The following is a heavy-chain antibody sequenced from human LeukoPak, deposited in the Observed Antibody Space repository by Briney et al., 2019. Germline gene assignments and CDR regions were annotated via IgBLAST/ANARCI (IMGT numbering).Heavy chain of an antibody. CDR1: GFTFSGYW. J-gene: IGHJ3*02. V-gene: IGHV3-7*01. CDR2: INHDGSEK. CDR3: ARDLAFYYYDSSGYFGAFDI. Sequence: GGSLRLSCAASGFTFSGYWMNWVRQAPGKGLEWVANINHDGSEKYYVDSVKGRFTISRDNAKNSLYLQMNSLRAEDTAVYYCARDLAFYYYDSSGYFGAFDIWGQGTMVTVSS. D-gene: IGHD3-22*01.